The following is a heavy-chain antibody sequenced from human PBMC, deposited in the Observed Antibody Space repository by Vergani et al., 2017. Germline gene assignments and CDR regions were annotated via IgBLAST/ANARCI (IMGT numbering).Heavy chain of an antibody. Sequence: QLQLQESGPGLVKPSATLSLTCSVSGASIRSSNYYWGWIRQPPGKGLEWIASIYYSWRTYYNPSLKSRVTISVDTSKNQFSLKLSSVTAADTAVYYCARLGYCSSTSCPGDAFDIWGQGTMVTVSS. D-gene: IGHD2-2*01. CDR3: ARLGYCSSTSCPGDAFDI. CDR1: GASIRSSNYY. J-gene: IGHJ3*02. CDR2: IYYSWRT. V-gene: IGHV4-39*07.